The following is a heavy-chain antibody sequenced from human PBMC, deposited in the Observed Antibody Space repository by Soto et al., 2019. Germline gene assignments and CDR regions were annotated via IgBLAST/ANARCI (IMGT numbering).Heavy chain of an antibody. D-gene: IGHD3-10*01. Sequence: QVQLVQSGAEVKKPGSSVKVSCKASGGTFSSYAISWVRQAPGQGLEWMGGIIPIFGTANYAQKFQGRVTITADESTSTAYMELSSLRSEDTAVYYCARGNYYYGSVSYSALGYWGQGTLVTVSS. CDR2: IIPIFGTA. V-gene: IGHV1-69*01. CDR3: ARGNYYYGSVSYSALGY. J-gene: IGHJ4*02. CDR1: GGTFSSYA.